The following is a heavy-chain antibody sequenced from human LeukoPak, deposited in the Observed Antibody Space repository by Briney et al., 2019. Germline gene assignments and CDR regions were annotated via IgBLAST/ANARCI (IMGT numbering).Heavy chain of an antibody. J-gene: IGHJ5*02. CDR3: AKEGVSALRWFDP. V-gene: IGHV3-23*01. CDR1: RFTFSSYA. D-gene: IGHD2-21*01. Sequence: GGSLRLSCAASRFTFSSYAMNWVRQAPGKGLEWVSEISGSGGNTYYADSMKGRFTISSDNSKNTLYLQMNSLRAEDTAVYYCAKEGVSALRWFDPWGQGTLVTVSS. CDR2: ISGSGGNT.